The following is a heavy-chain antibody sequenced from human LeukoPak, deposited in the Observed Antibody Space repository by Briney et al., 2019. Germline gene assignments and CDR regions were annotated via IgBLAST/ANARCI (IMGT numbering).Heavy chain of an antibody. V-gene: IGHV2-5*01. D-gene: IGHD2-2*01. CDR1: GFSLSTTGVG. CDR2: IYWNDDK. CDR3: AQSPRYCSSTTCHRWFGP. J-gene: IGHJ5*02. Sequence: SGPTLVNPTQTLTLTCTFSGFSLSTTGVGVAWIRQPPGKALDWLALIYWNDDKRYSPSLKSRLTITKDTSKNQVVLTMTNMDPVDTATYYFAQSPRYCSSTTCHRWFGPWGQGTLVTVSS.